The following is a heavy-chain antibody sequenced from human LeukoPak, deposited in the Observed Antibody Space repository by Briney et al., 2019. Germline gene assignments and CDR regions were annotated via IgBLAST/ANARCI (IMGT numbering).Heavy chain of an antibody. CDR2: ISAYNGNT. Sequence: GASVKVSCKASGYTFTSYGISWVRQAPGQGLEWMGWISAYNGNTNYAQKLQGRVTMTTDTSTSTAYMELRSLRSDDTAVYYCARMYYYDSSGYYYTDSFDIWGQGTMVTVSS. J-gene: IGHJ3*02. CDR1: GYTFTSYG. D-gene: IGHD3-22*01. V-gene: IGHV1-18*01. CDR3: ARMYYYDSSGYYYTDSFDI.